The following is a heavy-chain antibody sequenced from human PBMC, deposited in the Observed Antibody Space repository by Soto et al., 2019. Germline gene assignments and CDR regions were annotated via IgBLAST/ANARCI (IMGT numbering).Heavy chain of an antibody. CDR2: ISSSSNTI. J-gene: IGHJ3*02. CDR1: GFTFSSYS. V-gene: IGHV3-48*01. D-gene: IGHD3-10*01. CDR3: SLDRYYYNGRGAFDI. Sequence: EVQLVESGGGLVQPGGSLRLSCAASGFTFSSYSMNWVRQAPGKELEWVSYISSSSNTIYADSVKGRFTISRDNAKNSLYLRMNSLRAEDTAVYYCSLDRYYYNGRGAFDIWGQGTMVTVSS.